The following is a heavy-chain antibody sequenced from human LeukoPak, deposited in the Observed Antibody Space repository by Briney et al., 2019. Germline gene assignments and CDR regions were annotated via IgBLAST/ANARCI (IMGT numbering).Heavy chain of an antibody. D-gene: IGHD6-13*01. CDR2: ISSSSSYI. CDR1: GFTFSSYT. J-gene: IGHJ6*02. Sequence: GGSLRLSCAASGFTFSSYTMNWVRQAPGKGLEWVSSISSSSSYIYYADSVKGRFTISRDNAKNSLYLQMNSLRAEDTAVYYCARDAVDSSSWYLGSYYYYYYGMDVWGQGTTVTVSS. V-gene: IGHV3-21*06. CDR3: ARDAVDSSSWYLGSYYYYYYGMDV.